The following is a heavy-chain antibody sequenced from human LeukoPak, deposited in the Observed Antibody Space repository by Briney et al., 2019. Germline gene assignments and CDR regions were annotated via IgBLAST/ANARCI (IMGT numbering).Heavy chain of an antibody. D-gene: IGHD2-15*01. V-gene: IGHV3-23*01. CDR2: ICGSGGST. Sequence: GGSLRLSCAASGFTFSSYAMSWVRQAPGKGLEWVSSICGSGGSTYYEDSVKGRFTISRDTSKNTLYLQMNSVGAEDTAVYYCAKGLSGSCYSGSNYWGQGTLVTVSS. CDR1: GFTFSSYA. CDR3: AKGLSGSCYSGSNY. J-gene: IGHJ4*02.